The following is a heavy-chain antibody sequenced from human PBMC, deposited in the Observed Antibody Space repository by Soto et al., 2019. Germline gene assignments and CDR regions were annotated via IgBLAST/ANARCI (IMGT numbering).Heavy chain of an antibody. V-gene: IGHV4-31*11. CDR1: GGSISSGGYY. CDR3: AREGFDLVVVPAASVHYYYYYMDV. Sequence: KPSETLSLTCAVSGGSISSGGYYWSWIRQHPGKGLEWIGYIYYSGSTYYNPSLKSRVTISVDTSKNQFSLKLSSVTAADTAVYYCAREGFDLVVVPAASVHYYYYYMDVWGKGTTVTVSS. J-gene: IGHJ6*03. CDR2: IYYSGST. D-gene: IGHD2-2*01.